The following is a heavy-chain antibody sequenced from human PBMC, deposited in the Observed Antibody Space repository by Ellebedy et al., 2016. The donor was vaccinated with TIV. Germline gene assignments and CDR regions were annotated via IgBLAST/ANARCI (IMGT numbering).Heavy chain of an antibody. J-gene: IGHJ3*01. Sequence: GGSLRLSCAVSGFTISSNYMSRVRQAPGKGLEWVSVIFIDGTTYYADSVRGRFTISRDTSKNTLYIQMDSLRAEDTALYYCATETYNDVDLDVWGIFKTWGQGTMVTVSS. CDR2: IFIDGTT. CDR1: GFTISSNY. CDR3: ATETYNDVDLDVWGIFKT. D-gene: IGHD3-16*01. V-gene: IGHV3-66*01.